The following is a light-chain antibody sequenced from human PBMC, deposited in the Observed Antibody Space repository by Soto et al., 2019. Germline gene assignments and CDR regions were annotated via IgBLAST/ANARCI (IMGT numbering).Light chain of an antibody. CDR1: RDIHTW. Sequence: DIQMTQSPSTLSASPGDRVMMTCRASRDIHTWLAWYQQKPGKAPELLIFEVYKLKIGVPSRFSGSESEIDFTLTINGLQPDDFATYYCQQYHSVPYTFGQGTKLEI. CDR3: QQYHSVPYT. V-gene: IGKV1-5*03. J-gene: IGKJ2*01. CDR2: EVY.